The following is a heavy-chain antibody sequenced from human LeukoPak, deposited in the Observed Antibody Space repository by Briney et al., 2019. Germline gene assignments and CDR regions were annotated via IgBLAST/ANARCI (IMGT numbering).Heavy chain of an antibody. CDR1: GYTFTSYD. J-gene: IGHJ4*02. D-gene: IGHD3-3*01. Sequence: ASVKVSCKASGYTFTSYDINWVRQATGQGLEWIGWMYPNSGNTGYAQKFQGRVTMTRNTSISTAYMELSSLRSEDTAVYYCARDDGRFLEWLGGTFDYWGQGTLVTVSS. V-gene: IGHV1-8*01. CDR2: MYPNSGNT. CDR3: ARDDGRFLEWLGGTFDY.